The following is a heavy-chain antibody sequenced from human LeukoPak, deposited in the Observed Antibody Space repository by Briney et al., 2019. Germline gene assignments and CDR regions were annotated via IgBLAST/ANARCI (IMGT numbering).Heavy chain of an antibody. J-gene: IGHJ4*02. CDR3: ARGVPLGYCTYGLCYPPYYFDY. Sequence: ASVKVSCKASGYAFISYNINWLRQATGQGLEWMGWVNPRSGDAGYLQKFQGRLTITRDSSIDTAYMDLSGLSSEDTAVYYCARGVPLGYCTYGLCYPPYYFDYWGQGTLVTASS. CDR1: GYAFISYN. CDR2: VNPRSGDA. V-gene: IGHV1-8*03. D-gene: IGHD2-8*01.